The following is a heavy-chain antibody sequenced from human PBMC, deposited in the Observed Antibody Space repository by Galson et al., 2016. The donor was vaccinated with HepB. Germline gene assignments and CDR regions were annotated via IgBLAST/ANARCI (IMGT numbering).Heavy chain of an antibody. CDR2: VKRDGSER. D-gene: IGHD3-10*01. CDR1: GFTFSSYW. V-gene: IGHV3-7*03. CDR3: ARGANRGRPFDY. Sequence: SLRLSCAASGFTFSSYWMSWVRKAPGRGLEWVATVKRDGSERYSVASAKGRLTISRDNAKNSLFLQMNSLRVVDTAVYYCARGANRGRPFDYWGQGTLITVSS. J-gene: IGHJ4*02.